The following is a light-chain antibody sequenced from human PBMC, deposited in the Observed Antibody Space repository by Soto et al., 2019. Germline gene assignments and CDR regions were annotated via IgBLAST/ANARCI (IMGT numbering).Light chain of an antibody. V-gene: IGLV2-14*01. Sequence: QSALTQPASVSGSPGQSITISCTGTSRDVGGYDYVSWYQQHPSKAPKLMIYDVSNRPSGVSNRFSGSKSGNTASLTISGLQAEDEAEYYCSSYTSSSTLVFGTGTKVTVL. J-gene: IGLJ1*01. CDR1: SRDVGGYDY. CDR3: SSYTSSSTLV. CDR2: DVS.